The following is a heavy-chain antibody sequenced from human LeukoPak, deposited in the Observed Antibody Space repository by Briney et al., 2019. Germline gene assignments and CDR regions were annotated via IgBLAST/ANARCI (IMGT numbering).Heavy chain of an antibody. V-gene: IGHV4-4*07. Sequence: PSETLSHTCTVSGASISSHYWTWIRQPAGKGLEWIGRIHNSGTTNYNPSLKSRVTMSVDTSRNQFSLKLTSVTAADTAVYYCARDRAAAGMGRGGDFDYWGQGTLVTASS. CDR3: ARDRAAAGMGRGGDFDY. CDR2: IHNSGTT. D-gene: IGHD6-13*01. J-gene: IGHJ4*02. CDR1: GASISSHY.